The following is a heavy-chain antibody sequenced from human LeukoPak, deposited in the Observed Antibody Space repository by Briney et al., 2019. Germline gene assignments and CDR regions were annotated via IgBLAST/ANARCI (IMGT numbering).Heavy chain of an antibody. J-gene: IGHJ4*02. CDR3: PRDRGAFSGSYDLDY. Sequence: ASVKVSCKASGYTFTRYGLSWVRLAPGQGLEGMGWISAYNGNTNYAQKLQGRVTMTTDTSTTTAYMELRSLRSDDTAVYYCPRDRGAFSGSYDLDYWGQGTLVTVSS. CDR1: GYTFTRYG. CDR2: ISAYNGNT. D-gene: IGHD1-26*01. V-gene: IGHV1-18*01.